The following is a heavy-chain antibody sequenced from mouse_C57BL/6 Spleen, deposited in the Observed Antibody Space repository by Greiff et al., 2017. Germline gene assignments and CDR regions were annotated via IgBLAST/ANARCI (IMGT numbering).Heavy chain of an antibody. CDR3: ARFYDGGFAY. D-gene: IGHD2-12*01. J-gene: IGHJ3*01. V-gene: IGHV1-42*01. CDR2: INPSTGGT. CDR1: GYSFTGYY. Sequence: EVQVVESGPELVKPGASVKISCKASGYSFTGYYMNWVKQSPEKSLEWIGEINPSTGGTTYNQKFKAKATLTVDKSSSTAYMQLKSLTSEDSAVYYCARFYDGGFAYWGQGTLVTVSA.